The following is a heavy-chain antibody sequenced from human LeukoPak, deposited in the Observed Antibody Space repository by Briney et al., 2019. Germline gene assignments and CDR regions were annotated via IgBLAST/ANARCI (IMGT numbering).Heavy chain of an antibody. CDR2: ISSSGSTT. J-gene: IGHJ4*02. D-gene: IGHD2-2*01. CDR1: AFTFSSYS. Sequence: GGSLRLSCASCAFTFSSYSMNWVRQAPGKGLEWVSYISSSGSTTYYADSVKGRFTISRDNAKNPLYLQMNSLRAEDTAVYYCASYCSTTSCYAVDYWGQGTLVTVSS. V-gene: IGHV3-48*01. CDR3: ASYCSTTSCYAVDY.